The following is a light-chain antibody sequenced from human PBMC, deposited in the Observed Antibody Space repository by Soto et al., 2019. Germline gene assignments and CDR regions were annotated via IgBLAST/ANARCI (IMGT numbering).Light chain of an antibody. J-gene: IGKJ2*01. Sequence: EIVLTQSPGTLSLSPGERATLSCRASHSVSSTYLAWYQQKPGQAPRLLIYGASSRATDIPDRFRGSGSGKDFTLTISRLEPEEFAVYYCKQYGSSPPYTFGQGTKQEIK. V-gene: IGKV3-20*01. CDR2: GAS. CDR1: HSVSSTY. CDR3: KQYGSSPPYT.